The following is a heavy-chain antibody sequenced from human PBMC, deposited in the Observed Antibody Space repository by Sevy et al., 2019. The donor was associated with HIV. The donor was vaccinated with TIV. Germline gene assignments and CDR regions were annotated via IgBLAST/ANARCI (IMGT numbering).Heavy chain of an antibody. V-gene: IGHV3-23*01. CDR2: ISGSGGST. Sequence: GGSLRLSCAASGFTFSSYAMSWVRQAPGKGLEWVSAISGSGGSTYYADSVKGRFTISRDNSKNTLYLQMNSLRAEDTAVYYCAARGSCSSTSCYELYFDYWGPGTLVTVSS. J-gene: IGHJ4*02. D-gene: IGHD2-2*01. CDR1: GFTFSSYA. CDR3: AARGSCSSTSCYELYFDY.